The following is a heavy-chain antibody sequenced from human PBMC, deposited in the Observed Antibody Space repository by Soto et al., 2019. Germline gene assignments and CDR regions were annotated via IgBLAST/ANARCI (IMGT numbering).Heavy chain of an antibody. CDR1: GGTFSSHA. Sequence: GASVKVSCKTSGGTFSSHAINWVRQAPGQGLEWMGGIIPIFGTANYAQKFQGRITVTADKSTNTAYMELRSLRSDDTAVYYCAFSPPPPVTMYPGFFDLGGGGPLVTASP. V-gene: IGHV1-69*06. CDR2: IIPIFGTA. J-gene: IGHJ2*01. D-gene: IGHD4-17*01. CDR3: AFSPPPPVTMYPGFFDL.